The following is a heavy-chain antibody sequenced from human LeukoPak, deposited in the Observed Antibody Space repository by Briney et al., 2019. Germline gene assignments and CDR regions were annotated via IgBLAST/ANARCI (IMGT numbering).Heavy chain of an antibody. D-gene: IGHD3-3*01. CDR3: ATDPSLITIFGVVIP. CDR2: FDPEDGET. V-gene: IGHV1-24*01. J-gene: IGHJ4*02. Sequence: ASVKVSCKVSGYTLTELSMHWVRQAPGKGLEWMGGFDPEDGETIYAQKFQGRVTMTEDTSTDTAYMELSSLRSEDTAVYYCATDPSLITIFGVVIPWGQGTLVTVSS. CDR1: GYTLTELS.